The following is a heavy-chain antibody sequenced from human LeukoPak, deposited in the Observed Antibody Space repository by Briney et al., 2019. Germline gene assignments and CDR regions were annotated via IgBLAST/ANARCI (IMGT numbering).Heavy chain of an antibody. J-gene: IGHJ4*02. V-gene: IGHV3-33*01. CDR2: IWSDGSNK. D-gene: IGHD4-11*01. Sequence: QPGRSLRLSCTAAGFTFNHYGMHWVRQAPGKGLEWVAVIWSDGSNKYYTDSVKGRFTISRDDSERTVYLQVNSLRPADTGVYFCARDAQRGFDYSNSLQYWGQGTPVTVST. CDR3: ARDAQRGFDYSNSLQY. CDR1: GFTFNHYG.